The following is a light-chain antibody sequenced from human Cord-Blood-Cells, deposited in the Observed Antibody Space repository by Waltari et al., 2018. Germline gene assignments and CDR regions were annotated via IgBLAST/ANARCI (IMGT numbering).Light chain of an antibody. CDR1: QGISSY. Sequence: AIRMTQSPSSFSASTGDRVTITCRASQGISSYLALYQQKPGKAPKLLIYAASTLQSGVPSRFSGSGSGTDFTLTISCLQSEDFATYDCQPYYSYPQTFGQGTKVEIE. CDR2: AAS. J-gene: IGKJ1*01. V-gene: IGKV1-8*01. CDR3: QPYYSYPQT.